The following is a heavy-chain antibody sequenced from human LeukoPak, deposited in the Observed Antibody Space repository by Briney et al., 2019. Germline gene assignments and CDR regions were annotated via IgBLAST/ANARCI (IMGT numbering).Heavy chain of an antibody. CDR1: GFTFSSYV. CDR2: ISYDGSNE. CDR3: AKDWGAYCSGGSCYGDFDY. D-gene: IGHD2-15*01. J-gene: IGHJ4*02. V-gene: IGHV3-30*04. Sequence: GGSLRLSCAASGFTFSSYVMHWVRQAPGKGLEWVAIISYDGSNEYYADSVKGRFTISRDNSKNTLYLQLNSLRGEDTAVYYCAKDWGAYCSGGSCYGDFDYWGQGTLVTVSS.